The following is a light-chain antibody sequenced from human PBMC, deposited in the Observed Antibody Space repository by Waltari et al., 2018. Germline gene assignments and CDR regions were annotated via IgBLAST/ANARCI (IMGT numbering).Light chain of an antibody. Sequence: EIVLTRSPATLSLSPGERATLSCRYSQSVSSYLAWYQQKPGQAPRLLIYDASNRATGIPARFSGSGSGTDFTLTISSLEPEDFAVYYCQQRSNWPPMYTFGQGTKLEIK. V-gene: IGKV3-11*01. CDR2: DAS. CDR3: QQRSNWPPMYT. J-gene: IGKJ2*01. CDR1: QSVSSY.